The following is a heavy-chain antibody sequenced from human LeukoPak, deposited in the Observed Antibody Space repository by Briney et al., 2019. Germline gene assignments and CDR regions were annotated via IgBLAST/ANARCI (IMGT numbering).Heavy chain of an antibody. CDR1: GGSFSDYY. CDR3: ARHDARKWLPFFDY. D-gene: IGHD6-19*01. J-gene: IGHJ4*02. V-gene: IGHV4-34*01. CDR2: INHSGST. Sequence: NPSETLSLTCAVYGGSFSDYYWSWIRQPPGKGLEWIGEINHSGSTNYNPSLKSRVSISVDTSKNQFSLKLSSVTAADTAVYYCARHDARKWLPFFDYWGRGTLVTVSS.